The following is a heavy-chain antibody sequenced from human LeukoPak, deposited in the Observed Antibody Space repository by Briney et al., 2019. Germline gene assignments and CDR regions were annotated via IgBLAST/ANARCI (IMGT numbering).Heavy chain of an antibody. D-gene: IGHD2-2*02. CDR1: GFTFSSYA. V-gene: IGHV3-23*01. J-gene: IGHJ6*02. CDR3: ARDRVVVVPAAISYYYYYYGMDV. CDR2: ISGSGGST. Sequence: GASLRLSCAASGFTFSSYAMSWVRQAPGKGLEWVSAISGSGGSTYYADSVKGRFTISRDNAKNSLYLQMNSLRAEDTAVYYCARDRVVVVPAAISYYYYYYGMDVWGQGTTVTVSS.